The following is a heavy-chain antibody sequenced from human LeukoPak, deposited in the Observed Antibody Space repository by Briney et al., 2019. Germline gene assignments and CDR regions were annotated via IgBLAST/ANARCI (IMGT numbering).Heavy chain of an antibody. CDR2: IKQDGSEK. J-gene: IGHJ4*02. D-gene: IGHD1-26*01. CDR3: ARDLWDLLLDY. V-gene: IGHV3-7*01. CDR1: GFTFSSYW. Sequence: GGSLRLSCAASGFTFSSYWMSWVRQAPGKGLEWVANIKQDGSEKYCVDSVKGRFTISRDNAKNSLYLQMNSLRAEDTAVYYCARDLWDLLLDYWGQGTRVIVSS.